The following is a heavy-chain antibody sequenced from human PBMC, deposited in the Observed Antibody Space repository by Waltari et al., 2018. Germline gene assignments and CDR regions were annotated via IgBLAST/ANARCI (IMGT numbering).Heavy chain of an antibody. Sequence: EVHLVESGGGLVQPGGSLRLSCVGSGFTFSWYWMSWVRQAPGKGLEWVASIKEDGSERYYVDSVKGRFTISRDNAKNSLYLQMNSLRAEDTAIYYCAKEERWGQGTLVTVSS. CDR2: IKEDGSER. CDR1: GFTFSWYW. J-gene: IGHJ4*02. CDR3: AKEER. V-gene: IGHV3-7*01. D-gene: IGHD1-1*01.